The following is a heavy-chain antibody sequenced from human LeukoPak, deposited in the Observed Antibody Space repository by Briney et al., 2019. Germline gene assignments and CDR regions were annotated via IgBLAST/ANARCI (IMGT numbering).Heavy chain of an antibody. Sequence: GASVKVSCKASGYTFPSYFMHWVRQAPGQGLEWMGIINPTGGSTTYAQKFQGRVTMTRDTSTSTAYMELSSLRSEDTAVYYCALYCGGDCYSGGDYWGQGTLVTVSS. CDR1: GYTFPSYF. D-gene: IGHD2-21*02. V-gene: IGHV1-46*03. CDR2: INPTGGST. CDR3: ALYCGGDCYSGGDY. J-gene: IGHJ4*02.